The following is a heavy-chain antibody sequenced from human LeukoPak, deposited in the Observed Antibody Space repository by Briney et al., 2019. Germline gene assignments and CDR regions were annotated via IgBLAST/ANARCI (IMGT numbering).Heavy chain of an antibody. D-gene: IGHD3-22*01. CDR2: MNPNSGNT. CDR1: GYTFTSYD. CDR3: ARGDSSGYYYLY. V-gene: IGHV1-8*01. J-gene: IGHJ4*02. Sequence: ASVKVSFKASGYTFTSYDINWVRQATGQGLEWMGWMNPNSGNTGYAQKFQGRVTMTRNTSISTAYVELSSLRPEDTAVYYCARGDSSGYYYLYWGQGTLVTVSS.